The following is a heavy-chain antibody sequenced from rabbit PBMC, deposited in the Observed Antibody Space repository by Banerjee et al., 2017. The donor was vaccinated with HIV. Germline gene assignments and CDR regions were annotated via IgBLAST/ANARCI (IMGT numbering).Heavy chain of an antibody. V-gene: IGHV1S40*01. J-gene: IGHJ4*01. Sequence: QSLEESGGDLVKPGASLTLTCKASGLDFSSSYYMCWVRQAPGKGLEWIGCINAGSGSTYYASWAKGRFTISKSSSTTVTLQMTSLTAADTATYFCAREDNDGYGDLNLRGPGTLVTVS. CDR3: AREDNDGYGDLNL. D-gene: IGHD2-1*01. CDR2: INAGSGST. CDR1: GLDFSSSYY.